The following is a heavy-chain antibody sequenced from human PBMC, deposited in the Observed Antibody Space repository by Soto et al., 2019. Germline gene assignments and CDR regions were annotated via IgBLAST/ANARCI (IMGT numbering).Heavy chain of an antibody. Sequence: EVQLVESGGGLVKPGESLRLSCAASGFTFYSFSMNWVRQAAGRGPEWVSSIDTTSNYIYYADSVRGRFTISRDNAKDSLYLQMYSLRAEDTAVYYCVRDIGQYLRSVYMDGWGRGTTVTVSS. D-gene: IGHD1-20*01. J-gene: IGHJ6*04. CDR3: VRDIGQYLRSVYMDG. CDR2: IDTTSNYI. V-gene: IGHV3-21*01. CDR1: GFTFYSFS.